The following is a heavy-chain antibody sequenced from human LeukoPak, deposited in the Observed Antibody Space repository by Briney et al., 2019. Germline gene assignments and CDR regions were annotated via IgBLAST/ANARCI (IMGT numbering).Heavy chain of an antibody. V-gene: IGHV3-21*01. Sequence: PGASLRLSCAASGFTFSHYAMSWVRQAPGKGLEWVSSISSSSSYIYYADSVKGRFTISRDNAKNSLYLQMNSLRAEDTAVYYCARVVTTYAFDIWGQGTMVTVSS. CDR3: ARVVTTYAFDI. D-gene: IGHD4-17*01. J-gene: IGHJ3*02. CDR1: GFTFSHYA. CDR2: ISSSSSYI.